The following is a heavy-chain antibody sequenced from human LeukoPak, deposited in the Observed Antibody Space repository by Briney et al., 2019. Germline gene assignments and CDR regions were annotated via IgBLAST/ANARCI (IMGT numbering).Heavy chain of an antibody. CDR1: GFTFSSYW. V-gene: IGHV3-74*01. Sequence: GGSLRLSCAASGFTFSSYWMHWVRQAPGKGLVWVSRINSDDGSRTTYADSVKGRFTISRDNAKNTLYLQINSLRAEDTAVYYCARSWMTTSSDSFDIWGQGTMVTVSS. CDR3: ARSWMTTSSDSFDI. D-gene: IGHD4-11*01. CDR2: INSDDGSRT. J-gene: IGHJ3*02.